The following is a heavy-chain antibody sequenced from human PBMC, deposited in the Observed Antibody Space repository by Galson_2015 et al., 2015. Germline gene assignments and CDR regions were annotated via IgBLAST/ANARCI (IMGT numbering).Heavy chain of an antibody. J-gene: IGHJ4*02. D-gene: IGHD3-3*01. V-gene: IGHV3-48*02. CDR1: GLTFSSYP. CDR3: ARDFRDFWSGNFDDY. Sequence: SLRLSCAASGLTFSSYPINWVRQAPGKGLGWVSYISSSSATIYYVGSVRGRFTVSRDNAKKSVFLQMNSLRDEDTAVYYCARDFRDFWSGNFDDYWGQGTLVTVSS. CDR2: ISSSSATI.